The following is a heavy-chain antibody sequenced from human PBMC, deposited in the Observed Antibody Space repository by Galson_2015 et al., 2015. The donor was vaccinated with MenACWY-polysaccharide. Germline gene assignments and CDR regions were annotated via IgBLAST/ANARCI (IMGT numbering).Heavy chain of an antibody. V-gene: IGHV3-48*01. Sequence: SLRLSCAASGFTSSSYSMNWARQAPGKGLEWVSYISSSSSTVYYADSVKGRFTISRDNAKNSLYLQMNSLRAEDTAVYYCARGGPVGATPMDVWGQGTTVTVSS. J-gene: IGHJ6*02. CDR2: ISSSSSTV. CDR3: ARGGPVGATPMDV. CDR1: GFTSSSYS. D-gene: IGHD1-26*01.